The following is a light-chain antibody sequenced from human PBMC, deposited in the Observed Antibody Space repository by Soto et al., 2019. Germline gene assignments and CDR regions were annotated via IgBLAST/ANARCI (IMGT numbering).Light chain of an antibody. Sequence: SSELTQPPSVSVAPGQTARVTCGGDNIGSKSVHWYQQKPGQAPVLVVYDDSDRPSGIPERFSGSNSGNTATLTIIRVEAGDEADYYCQVWDGTSDHPGDVFGTGTKLTVL. CDR2: DDS. V-gene: IGLV3-21*02. CDR1: NIGSKS. CDR3: QVWDGTSDHPGDV. J-gene: IGLJ1*01.